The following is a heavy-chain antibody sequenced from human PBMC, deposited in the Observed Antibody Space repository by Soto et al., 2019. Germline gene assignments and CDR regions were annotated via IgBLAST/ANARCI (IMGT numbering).Heavy chain of an antibody. V-gene: IGHV4-30-2*01. D-gene: IGHD5-12*01. CDR3: ARDGTVLVATINIFDY. CDR2: IYHSGST. CDR1: GGSISSGGYS. J-gene: IGHJ4*02. Sequence: TSETLSLTCAVSGGSISSGGYSWSWIRQPPGKGLEWIGYIYHSGSTYYNPSLKSRVTISVDRSKNQFSLKLSSVTAEDTAVYYCARDGTVLVATINIFDYWGQGTPVTVSS.